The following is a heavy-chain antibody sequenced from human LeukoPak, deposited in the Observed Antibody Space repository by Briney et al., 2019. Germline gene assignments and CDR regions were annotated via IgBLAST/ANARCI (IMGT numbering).Heavy chain of an antibody. Sequence: GGSLRLSCAASGFTFSSYAMSWVRQAPGKGLEWVSAISGSGGSTYYADSVKGRFTISKDNSKNTLYLQMNSLRAEDTAVYYCAKDHSSSWYVFDYWGQGTLVTVSS. V-gene: IGHV3-23*01. J-gene: IGHJ4*02. CDR2: ISGSGGST. CDR3: AKDHSSSWYVFDY. D-gene: IGHD6-13*01. CDR1: GFTFSSYA.